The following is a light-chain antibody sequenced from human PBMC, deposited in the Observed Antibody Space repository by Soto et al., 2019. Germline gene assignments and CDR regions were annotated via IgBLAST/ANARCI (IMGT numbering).Light chain of an antibody. CDR2: DDG. CDR1: NIAIKS. Sequence: SYELTQAPSVSVAPGQTARITCGGNNIAIKSVHGYQQKPGQAPVLVVYDDGVPPSGIPERFSGSNSGNTATLTITRVEAGDEADYHCQVWDSSSDHRVVFGGGTKLTVL. V-gene: IGLV3-21*02. J-gene: IGLJ2*01. CDR3: QVWDSSSDHRVV.